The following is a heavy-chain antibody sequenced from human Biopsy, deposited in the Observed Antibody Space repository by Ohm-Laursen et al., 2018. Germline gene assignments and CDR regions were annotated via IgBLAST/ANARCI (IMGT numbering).Heavy chain of an antibody. CDR1: GFTFSGYA. V-gene: IGHV3-23*01. Sequence: SLRLSCAASGFTFSGYAMSWVRQGPEKGLEWVSVVTGSGRSTYYTDSVKGPFSISRDNSKNTLYLQMNSLRVEDTAVYYCAKGRSGGTGHGNWFDPWGQGTLVIVSS. D-gene: IGHD3-10*01. CDR2: VTGSGRST. CDR3: AKGRSGGTGHGNWFDP. J-gene: IGHJ5*02.